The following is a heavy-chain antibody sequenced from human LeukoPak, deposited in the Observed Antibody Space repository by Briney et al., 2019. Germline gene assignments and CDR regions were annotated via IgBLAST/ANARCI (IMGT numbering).Heavy chain of an antibody. CDR1: GGSISSYY. V-gene: IGHV4-4*07. CDR2: ISSSGST. CDR3: AREGHSSSSGY. D-gene: IGHD6-6*01. J-gene: IGHJ4*02. Sequence: SETLSLTCTVSGGSISSYYWSWIRQPAGKGLEWIGRISSSGSTNYNPSLKSRVTMSVDTSKNQFSLRLSSVTAADTAVYYCAREGHSSSSGYWGQGTLVTVSS.